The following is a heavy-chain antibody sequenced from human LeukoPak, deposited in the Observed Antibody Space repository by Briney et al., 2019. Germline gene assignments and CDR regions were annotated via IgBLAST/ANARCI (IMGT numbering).Heavy chain of an antibody. CDR1: GGTFSSYA. CDR3: ARATGYDTSGYYLDY. D-gene: IGHD3-22*01. J-gene: IGHJ4*02. V-gene: IGHV1-69*04. CDR2: IIPILGIA. Sequence: SVKVSCKASGGTFSSYAISWVRQAPGQGLEWMGRIIPILGIANYAQKFQGRVTITADKSTSTAYMELSSLRSEDTAVYYCARATGYDTSGYYLDYWGQGTLVTVSS.